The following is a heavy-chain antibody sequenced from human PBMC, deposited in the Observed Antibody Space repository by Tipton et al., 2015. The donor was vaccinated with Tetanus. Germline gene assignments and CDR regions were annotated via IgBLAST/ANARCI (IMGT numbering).Heavy chain of an antibody. Sequence: TLSLTCTVSGGSLRSGDHYWSWIRQPPGKGLEWLAYISSSGSTNSNYSLKSRITISVDTSKNQFSLKLSSVTAADTAVYYCARDPAVLRFLEWLPDWYFALWGRGTLVTVSS. CDR3: ARDPAVLRFLEWLPDWYFAL. D-gene: IGHD3-3*01. V-gene: IGHV4-61*08. CDR1: GGSLRSGDHY. J-gene: IGHJ2*01. CDR2: ISSSGST.